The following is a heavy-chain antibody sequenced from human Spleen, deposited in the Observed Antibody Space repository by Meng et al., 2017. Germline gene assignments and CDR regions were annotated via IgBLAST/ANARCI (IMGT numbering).Heavy chain of an antibody. Sequence: LHISSPVLAKPAHTLSLTLTLPGVAISSTSSYCGWIRHPPWQGLYMIAIILHKGSTYYNPSIESRDALSVDTSKNQFSHKFTSVTAADTAVYYCAGAGFWELYNWFDPWGQGTLVTVSS. CDR2: ILHKGST. CDR3: AGAGFWELYNWFDP. V-gene: IGHV4-39*07. J-gene: IGHJ5*02. CDR1: GVAISSTSSY. D-gene: IGHD3-10*01.